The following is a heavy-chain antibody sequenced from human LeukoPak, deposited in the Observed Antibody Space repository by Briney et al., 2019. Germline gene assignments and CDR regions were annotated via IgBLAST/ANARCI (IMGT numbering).Heavy chain of an antibody. V-gene: IGHV4-59*12. J-gene: IGHJ5*02. Sequence: SETLSLTCTVSGGSISSYYWSWIRQPPGKGLEWIGYIYYSGSTNYNPSLKSRVTISVDTSKNQFSLKLSSVTAADTAVYYCARSTYCSGGSCSHNWFDPWGQGTLVTVSS. CDR3: ARSTYCSGGSCSHNWFDP. CDR1: GGSISSYY. CDR2: IYYSGST. D-gene: IGHD2-15*01.